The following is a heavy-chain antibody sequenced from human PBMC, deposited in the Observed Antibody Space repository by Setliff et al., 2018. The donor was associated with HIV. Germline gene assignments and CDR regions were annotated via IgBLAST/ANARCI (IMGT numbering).Heavy chain of an antibody. V-gene: IGHV4-59*12. Sequence: SETLSLTCTVSGGSISSYYWSWIRQPPGKGLEWIGYIYYSGSTYYNPSLKSRVTISIDTSKNQSSLKLSSVTAADTAVYYCARGLVVVTDSDYDTNYYYYYYMDVWGKGTTVTVSS. CDR1: GGSISSYY. J-gene: IGHJ6*03. D-gene: IGHD5-12*01. CDR2: IYYSGST. CDR3: ARGLVVVTDSDYDTNYYYYYYMDV.